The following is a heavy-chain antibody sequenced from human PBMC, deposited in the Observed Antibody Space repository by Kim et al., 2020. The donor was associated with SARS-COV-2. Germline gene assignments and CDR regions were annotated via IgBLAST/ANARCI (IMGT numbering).Heavy chain of an antibody. V-gene: IGHV1-8*01. D-gene: IGHD6-13*01. J-gene: IGHJ5*02. Sequence: KFQGRVTMTRNTSISTAYMELSSLRSEDTAVYYCASDLSIAAAGTRWFDPWGQGTLVTVSS. CDR3: ASDLSIAAAGTRWFDP.